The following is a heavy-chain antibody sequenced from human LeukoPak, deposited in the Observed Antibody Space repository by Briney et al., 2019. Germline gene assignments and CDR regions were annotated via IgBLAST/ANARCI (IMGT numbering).Heavy chain of an antibody. J-gene: IGHJ6*02. CDR2: IIPILGIA. CDR3: ATFRESGWLYYYYGMDV. V-gene: IGHV1-69*04. CDR1: GGTFSSYA. Sequence: SVKVSCKASGGTFSSYAISWVRQAPGRGLEWMGRIIPILGIANYAQKFQGRVTITADKSTSTAYMELSSLRSEDTAVYYCATFRESGWLYYYYGMDVWGQGTTVTVSS. D-gene: IGHD3-22*01.